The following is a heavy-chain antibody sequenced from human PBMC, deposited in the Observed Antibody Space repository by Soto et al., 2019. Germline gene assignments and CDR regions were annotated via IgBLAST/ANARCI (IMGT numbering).Heavy chain of an antibody. Sequence: TLSLTCTVSGDSIRSYYWSWIRQPPGKGLEWIGYISYTGSTHYNPSLKSRVTISADTSKNQFSLKLSSVTTADTAQYYCAREGVAAPYYYYGMDVWGQGSTVTVSS. CDR2: ISYTGST. J-gene: IGHJ6*02. V-gene: IGHV4-59*01. CDR1: GDSIRSYY. CDR3: AREGVAAPYYYYGMDV. D-gene: IGHD2-15*01.